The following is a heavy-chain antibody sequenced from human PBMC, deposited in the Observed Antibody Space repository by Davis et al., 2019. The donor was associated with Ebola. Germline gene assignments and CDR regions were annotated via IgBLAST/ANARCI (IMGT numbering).Heavy chain of an antibody. CDR3: ARGPPEDVVVVVVAADY. CDR2: IKQDGSEK. CDR1: GFTFSSYS. Sequence: GESLKISCAASGFTFSSYSMSWVRQAPGKGLEWVANIKQDGSEKYYVDSVKGRITISRDNAKNSLYLQMNSLRAEDTAVYYCARGPPEDVVVVVVAADYWGQGTLVTVSS. J-gene: IGHJ4*02. D-gene: IGHD2-15*01. V-gene: IGHV3-7*01.